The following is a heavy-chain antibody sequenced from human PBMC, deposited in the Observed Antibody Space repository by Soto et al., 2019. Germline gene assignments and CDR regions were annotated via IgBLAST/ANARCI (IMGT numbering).Heavy chain of an antibody. CDR2: IKHDGSET. CDR3: ARDFATHCSGSTCYPYAY. D-gene: IGHD2-15*01. V-gene: IGHV3-7*03. CDR1: GFTFNTFW. J-gene: IGHJ4*02. Sequence: PGGSLRLSCAASGFTFNTFWMSWVRQSPGKGLEWVANIKHDGSETYYVDSVKGRFTIPRDNAKNSLFLQMNTLRTEDTAVYYCARDFATHCSGSTCYPYAYWGQGALVTVS.